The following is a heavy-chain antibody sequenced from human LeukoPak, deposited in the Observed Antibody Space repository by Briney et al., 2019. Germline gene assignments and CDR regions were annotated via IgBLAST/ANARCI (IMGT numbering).Heavy chain of an antibody. CDR3: ARSPYYYDSSGYYRPDAFDI. CDR1: GGSFSGYY. CDR2: INHSGST. J-gene: IGHJ3*02. Sequence: PSETLSLTCAVYGGSFSGYYWSWIRQPPGKGLEWIGEINHSGSTNYNPSLKSRVTISVDTSKNQFSLKLSSVTAADTAVYYCARSPYYYDSSGYYRPDAFDIWGQGTMVTVSS. D-gene: IGHD3-22*01. V-gene: IGHV4-34*01.